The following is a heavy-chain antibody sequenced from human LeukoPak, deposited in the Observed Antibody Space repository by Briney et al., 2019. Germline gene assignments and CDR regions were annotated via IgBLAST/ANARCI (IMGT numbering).Heavy chain of an antibody. CDR2: FDPEDGET. V-gene: IGHV1-24*01. CDR1: GYTLTELS. CDR3: ATAYYDILTGYYHFDY. J-gene: IGHJ4*02. Sequence: ASVKVSCKVSGYTLTELSMHWVRQAPGKGLEWMEGFDPEDGETIYAQKFQGRVTMTEDTSTDTAYMELSSLRSEDTAVYYCATAYYDILTGYYHFDYWGQGTLVTVSS. D-gene: IGHD3-9*01.